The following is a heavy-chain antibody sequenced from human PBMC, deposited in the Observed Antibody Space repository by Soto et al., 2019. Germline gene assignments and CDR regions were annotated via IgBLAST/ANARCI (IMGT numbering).Heavy chain of an antibody. Sequence: GGSLRLSCAASGFTFSSYEMNWVRQAPGKGLEWVSYISSSGSTIYYADSVKGRFTISRDNAKNSLYLQMNSLRAEDTAVYYCARGSGDSSGYYYDYWGQGTLVTVSS. CDR2: ISSSGSTI. CDR1: GFTFSSYE. CDR3: ARGSGDSSGYYYDY. D-gene: IGHD3-22*01. V-gene: IGHV3-48*03. J-gene: IGHJ4*02.